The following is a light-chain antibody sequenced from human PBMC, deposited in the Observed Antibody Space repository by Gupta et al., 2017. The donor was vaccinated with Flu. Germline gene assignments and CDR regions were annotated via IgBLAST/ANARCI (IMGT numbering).Light chain of an antibody. CDR2: DTS. Sequence: EIVLTQSPATLSLSPGQRATLSCRASQSPSNYSVWYQQKPGQAPRLLIYDTSIRATGIPARFSGSGSGTDFTLTISSLEAEDSAVYYCQQRGDWPYTFGRGTKVEMK. J-gene: IGKJ2*01. V-gene: IGKV3-11*01. CDR3: QQRGDWPYT. CDR1: QSPSNY.